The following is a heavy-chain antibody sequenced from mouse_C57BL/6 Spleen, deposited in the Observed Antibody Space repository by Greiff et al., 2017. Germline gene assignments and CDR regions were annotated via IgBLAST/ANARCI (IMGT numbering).Heavy chain of an antibody. J-gene: IGHJ4*01. Sequence: VQLVESGAELVRPGASVTLSCKASGYTFTDYEMHWVKQTPVHGLEWIGAIDPETGGTAYNQKFKGKAILTADKSSSTAYMELRSLTSEDSAVYYCTRDYGSSYVDYAMDYWGQGTSVTVSS. V-gene: IGHV1-15*01. CDR2: IDPETGGT. D-gene: IGHD1-1*01. CDR1: GYTFTDYE. CDR3: TRDYGSSYVDYAMDY.